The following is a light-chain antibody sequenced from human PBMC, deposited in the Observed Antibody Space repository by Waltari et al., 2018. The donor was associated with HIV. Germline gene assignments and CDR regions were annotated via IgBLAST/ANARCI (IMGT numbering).Light chain of an antibody. CDR1: TSDVGRYHF. J-gene: IGLJ2*01. V-gene: IGLV2-23*02. Sequence: SALAQPASVSASPGQSIPISCTGTTSDVGRYHFVSWYQHLPDKAPKLILSDVFKRPSGVSGRFSGSKSANTASLTISGLQAGDEADYYCCSYAGNSTYLFGGGTKVTVL. CDR3: CSYAGNSTYL. CDR2: DVF.